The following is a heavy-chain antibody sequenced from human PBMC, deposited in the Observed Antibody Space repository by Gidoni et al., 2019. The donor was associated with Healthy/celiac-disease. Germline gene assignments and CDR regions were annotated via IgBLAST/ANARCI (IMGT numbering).Heavy chain of an antibody. CDR3: ARDLGTYYDFWSGDNNPDY. CDR2: ISYDGSNK. J-gene: IGHJ4*02. V-gene: IGHV3-30-3*01. D-gene: IGHD3-3*01. Sequence: QVQLVESGGGVVQPGRSLRLSCAASGFTFSSYAMHWVRQAPGKGLEWVAVISYDGSNKYYADSVKGRFTISRDNSKNTLYLQMNSLRAEDTAVYYCARDLGTYYDFWSGDNNPDYWGQGTLVTVSS. CDR1: GFTFSSYA.